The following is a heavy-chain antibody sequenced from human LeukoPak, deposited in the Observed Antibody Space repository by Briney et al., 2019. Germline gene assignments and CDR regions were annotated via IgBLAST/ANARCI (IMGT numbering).Heavy chain of an antibody. CDR3: ARERRCSSTSCSYYFDY. D-gene: IGHD2-2*01. Sequence: PGGPLRLSCAASGFTFSSYGMHWVRQAPGKGLEWVAVIWYDGSNKYYADSVKGRFTISRDNSKNTLYLQMNSLRAEDTAVYYCARERRCSSTSCSYYFDYWGQGTLVTVSS. V-gene: IGHV3-33*01. CDR1: GFTFSSYG. J-gene: IGHJ4*02. CDR2: IWYDGSNK.